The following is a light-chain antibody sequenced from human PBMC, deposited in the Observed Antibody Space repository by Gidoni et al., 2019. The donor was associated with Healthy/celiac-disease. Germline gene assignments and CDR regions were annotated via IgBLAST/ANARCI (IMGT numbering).Light chain of an antibody. CDR1: QHISSY. V-gene: IGKV1-39*01. Sequence: IQMTQSPSSLSASVGDSVNITCRASQHISSYLNWYQQKPGKAPKLLIYAASSLQSGVPSRFSGSGYGTDVTRTISSLQPEDFATYYCQQSYSTPPTFXQXTKVXIK. J-gene: IGKJ1*01. CDR3: QQSYSTPPT. CDR2: AAS.